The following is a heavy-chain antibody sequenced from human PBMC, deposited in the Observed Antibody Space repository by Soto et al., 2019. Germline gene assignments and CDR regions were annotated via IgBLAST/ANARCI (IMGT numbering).Heavy chain of an antibody. CDR2: ISSSGSTI. Sequence: QVQLVESGGGLVKPGGSLRLSCAASGFTFSDYHMSWIRQAPGKGLEWVSHISSSGSTIYYADSVKGRFTISRDNANHLLYLQLNSLRAEDAAVYYCGRGLLYYAPYTSNFDYWGQGTLVTVSS. J-gene: IGHJ4*02. CDR3: GRGLLYYAPYTSNFDY. V-gene: IGHV3-11*01. D-gene: IGHD3-10*01. CDR1: GFTFSDYH.